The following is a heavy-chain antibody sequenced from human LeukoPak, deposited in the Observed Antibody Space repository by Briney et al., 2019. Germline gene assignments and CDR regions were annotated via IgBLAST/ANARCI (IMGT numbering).Heavy chain of an antibody. J-gene: IGHJ6*03. CDR1: GGSFSGYY. CDR3: ARRPDYYGSGSFSYYYYYMDV. Sequence: SETLSLTCAVYGGSFSGYYWSWIRQPPGKGLEWIGEINHSGGTNYNPSLKSRVTISVDTSKNRFSLKLSSVTAADTAVYYCARRPDYYGSGSFSYYYYYMDVWGKGTTVTISS. V-gene: IGHV4-34*01. D-gene: IGHD3-10*01. CDR2: INHSGGT.